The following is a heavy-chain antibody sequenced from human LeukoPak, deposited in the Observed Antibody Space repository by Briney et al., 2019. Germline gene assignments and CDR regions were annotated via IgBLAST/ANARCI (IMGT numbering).Heavy chain of an antibody. CDR3: ARGQRFFDYVWGSYRSPAGGSFDI. Sequence: SETLSLTCAVYGGSFSGYYWSWIRQPPGKGLEWIGEINHSGSTNYNTSLKSRVTISVDTSKNQFSLKLSSVTAADTAVYYCARGQRFFDYVWGSYRSPAGGSFDIWGQGTMVTVSS. CDR1: GGSFSGYY. V-gene: IGHV4-34*01. D-gene: IGHD3-16*02. J-gene: IGHJ3*02. CDR2: INHSGST.